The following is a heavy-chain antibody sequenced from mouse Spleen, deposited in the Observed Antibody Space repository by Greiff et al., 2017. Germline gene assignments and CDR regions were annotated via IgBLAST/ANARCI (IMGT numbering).Heavy chain of an antibody. D-gene: IGHD1-1*01. CDR2: IDPGDGDT. Sequence: EVQLQQSGAELVRPGASVKLSCTASGFTFTDYSMHWVKQRPEQGLEWIGRIDPGDGDTEYAPKFQGKATMTAATSSNTASLQLSSLTSEDTAVYYCTHYYGSSPGYWGQGTTLTGSA. CDR1: GFTFTDYS. CDR3: THYYGSSPGY. V-gene: IGHV14-1*01. J-gene: IGHJ2*01.